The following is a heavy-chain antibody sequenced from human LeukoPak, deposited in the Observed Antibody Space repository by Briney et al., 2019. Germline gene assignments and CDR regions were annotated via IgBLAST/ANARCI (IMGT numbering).Heavy chain of an antibody. CDR3: ARSHHVTAIDY. CDR1: GFTFDDYA. V-gene: IGHV3-23*01. CDR2: ISGSGGST. J-gene: IGHJ4*02. Sequence: GGSLRLSCAASGFTFDDYAMNWVRQAPGKGLEWVSAISGSGGSTYYAGSVKGRFTISRDNSKNTLYLQMNSLRADDTAVYYCARSHHVTAIDYWGQGTLVTVSS. D-gene: IGHD2-21*02.